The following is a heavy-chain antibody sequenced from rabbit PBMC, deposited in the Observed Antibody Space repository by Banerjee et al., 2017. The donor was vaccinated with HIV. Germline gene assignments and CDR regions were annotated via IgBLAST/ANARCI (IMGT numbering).Heavy chain of an antibody. CDR2: IWTNSGGT. D-gene: IGHD4-2*01. Sequence: QEQLEESGGDLVKPEGSLTLTCTASGFSFNSNCWICWVRQAPGKGLEWIACIWTNSGGTWYASWVNGRFTISKTSSPTVTLQMTSLTAADTATYFCARVGYDGVDGHDYYLWGPGTSSPS. CDR3: ARVGYDGVDGHDYYL. J-gene: IGHJ4*01. CDR1: GFSFNSNCW. V-gene: IGHV1S45*01.